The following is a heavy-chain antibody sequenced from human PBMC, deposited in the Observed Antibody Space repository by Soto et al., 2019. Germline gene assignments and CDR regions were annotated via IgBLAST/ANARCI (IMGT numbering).Heavy chain of an antibody. D-gene: IGHD6-19*01. CDR3: AKKITSRGWPRVDWFDP. V-gene: IGHV3-23*01. J-gene: IGHJ5*02. CDR2: ISGSGGST. Sequence: QPGGSLRLSCAASGFTFSSYAMSWVRQAPGKGLEWVSAISGSGGSTYYADSVKGRFTISRDNAKNTLYLQMNSLRAEDTAVYYCAKKITSRGWPRVDWFDPWGQGTLVTVSS. CDR1: GFTFSSYA.